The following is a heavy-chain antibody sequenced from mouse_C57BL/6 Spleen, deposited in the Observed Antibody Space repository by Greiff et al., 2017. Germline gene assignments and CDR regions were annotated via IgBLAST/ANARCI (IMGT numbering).Heavy chain of an antibody. CDR3: ARAENYYGSSSDFDV. D-gene: IGHD1-1*01. Sequence: QVQLQQPGTELVKPGASVKLSCKASGYTFTSYWMHWVKQRPGPGLEWIGNINPSNGGTNYNEKFKSKATLTVEKASSTPYMQLSSLTSEDSAIYSCARAENYYGSSSDFDVWGTGTTGTVSS. J-gene: IGHJ1*03. V-gene: IGHV1-53*01. CDR2: INPSNGGT. CDR1: GYTFTSYW.